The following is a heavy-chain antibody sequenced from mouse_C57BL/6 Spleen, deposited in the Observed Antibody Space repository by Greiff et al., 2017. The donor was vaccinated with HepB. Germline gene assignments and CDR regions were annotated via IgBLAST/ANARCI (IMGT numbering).Heavy chain of an antibody. CDR3: ARFGKWDGGFAY. V-gene: IGHV1-52*01. J-gene: IGHJ3*01. D-gene: IGHD1-3*01. CDR1: GYTFTSYW. Sequence: QVQLQQPGAELVRPGSSVKLSCKASGYTFTSYWMHWVKQRPIQGLEWIGNIDPSDSETHYNQKFKDKATLTVDKSSSTAYMQLSSLTSEDSAVYYCARFGKWDGGFAYWGQGTLVTVSA. CDR2: IDPSDSET.